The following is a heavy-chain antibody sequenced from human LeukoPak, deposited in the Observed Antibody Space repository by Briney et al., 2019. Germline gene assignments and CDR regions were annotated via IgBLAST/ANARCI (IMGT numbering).Heavy chain of an antibody. V-gene: IGHV4-31*03. D-gene: IGHD3-22*01. CDR1: GASFSSGDQY. CDR3: SRGLDSRKLGY. Sequence: SSETLSLTCTVSGASFSSGDQYWNWIRQSPGKGLEWIGSIHPSGTLYNNPSLESRVTMSMDTSKNQFSLNLNPVTAADTAVYFCSRGLDSRKLGYWGQGTLVTVSS. CDR2: IHPSGTL. J-gene: IGHJ4*02.